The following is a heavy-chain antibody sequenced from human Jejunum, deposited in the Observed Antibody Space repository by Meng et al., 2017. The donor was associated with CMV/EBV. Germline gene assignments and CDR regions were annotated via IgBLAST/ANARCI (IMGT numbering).Heavy chain of an antibody. V-gene: IGHV3-23*01. Sequence: AAGFTFSSVARTWVRQAPGKGLEWVSTIRGSDDKTYYSDSVRGRFTISRDNSKNTLYLQMNSLRAEDTAVYYCAKSLVDTTMDLDYWGQGMLVTVSS. D-gene: IGHD5-18*01. CDR3: AKSLVDTTMDLDY. J-gene: IGHJ4*02. CDR2: IRGSDDKT. CDR1: GFTFSSVA.